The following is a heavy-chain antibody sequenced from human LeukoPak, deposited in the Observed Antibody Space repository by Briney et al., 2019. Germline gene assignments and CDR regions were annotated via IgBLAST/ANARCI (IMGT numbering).Heavy chain of an antibody. V-gene: IGHV4-34*01. D-gene: IGHD6-6*01. J-gene: IGHJ4*02. CDR3: ARARRGSTSSPFRSSIAARNYFDY. CDR1: GGSFGGYY. Sequence: NPSETLSLTCAVYGGSFGGYYWSWIRQPPGKGLEWIGEINHSGSTNYNPSLKSRVTISVDTSKNQFSLKLSSVTAADTAVYYCARARRGSTSSPFRSSIAARNYFDYWGQGTLVTVSS. CDR2: INHSGST.